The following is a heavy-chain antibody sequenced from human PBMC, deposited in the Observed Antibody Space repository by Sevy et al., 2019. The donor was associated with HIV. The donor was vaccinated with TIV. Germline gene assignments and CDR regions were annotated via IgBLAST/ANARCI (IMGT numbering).Heavy chain of an antibody. V-gene: IGHV3-48*03. Sequence: GGSLRLSCEASGFTFRSYEMNWVRQAPGKGLEWLSYISTGGRTIYYIDSVKGRFTISRDNAKNSLHLQINSLRDEDTAVYYCATTRRDDYNYYFEYWGQGTLVTVSS. CDR3: ATTRRDDYNYYFEY. CDR1: GFTFRSYE. J-gene: IGHJ4*02. D-gene: IGHD4-4*01. CDR2: ISTGGRTI.